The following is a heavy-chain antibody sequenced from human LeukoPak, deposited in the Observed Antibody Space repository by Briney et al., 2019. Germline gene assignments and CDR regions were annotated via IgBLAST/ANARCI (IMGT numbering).Heavy chain of an antibody. CDR2: VDISGTTI. CDR1: GFTFSDYY. J-gene: IGHJ4*02. V-gene: IGHV3-11*01. Sequence: GGSLRLSCAASGFTFSDYYMSWIRQAPGKGLEWVSYVDISGTTIYYTHSVKGRFTISRDNAKNSLYLQMNSLRAEDTAFYYCARRKHSSGWSPNEYYFDYWGQGTLVTVSS. CDR3: ARRKHSSGWSPNEYYFDY. D-gene: IGHD6-13*01.